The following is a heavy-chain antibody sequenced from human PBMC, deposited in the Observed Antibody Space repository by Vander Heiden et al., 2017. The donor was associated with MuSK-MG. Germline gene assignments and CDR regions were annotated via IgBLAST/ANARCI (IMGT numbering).Heavy chain of an antibody. Sequence: EVQLVESGGGLVQPGGSLRPSCAASGFTFSSYWMSWVRQAPGKGLEWVANIKQDGSEKYYVDSVKGRFTISRDNAKNSLYLQMNSLRAEDTAVYYCARGSYYYDSSGQRAFDYWGQGTLVTVSS. CDR2: IKQDGSEK. CDR3: ARGSYYYDSSGQRAFDY. D-gene: IGHD3-22*01. J-gene: IGHJ4*02. V-gene: IGHV3-7*01. CDR1: GFTFSSYW.